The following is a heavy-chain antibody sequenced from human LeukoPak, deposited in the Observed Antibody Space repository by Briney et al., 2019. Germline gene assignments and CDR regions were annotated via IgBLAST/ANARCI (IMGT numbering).Heavy chain of an antibody. Sequence: PSETLSLTCTVSGDSISSGDYYWSWIRQPAGKGLEWIGRISSSGSTNYNPSLKSRVTISVDTSKNQFSLKLSSVTAADTAVYYCARATQYYDILTGYYTWGQGTLVTVSS. D-gene: IGHD3-9*01. J-gene: IGHJ4*02. V-gene: IGHV4-61*02. CDR1: GDSISSGDYY. CDR3: ARATQYYDILTGYYT. CDR2: ISSSGST.